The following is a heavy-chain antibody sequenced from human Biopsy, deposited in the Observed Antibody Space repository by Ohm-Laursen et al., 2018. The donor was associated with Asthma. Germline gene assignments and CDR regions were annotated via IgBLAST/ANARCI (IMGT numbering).Heavy chain of an antibody. D-gene: IGHD3-10*01. CDR1: GGSVSTGSYH. J-gene: IGHJ6*02. Sequence: SDTLSLTWTVSGGSVSTGSYHWSWIRQPPGKGLEWLGYIYYTGSDNYNPSLKSRVTISVDTSKNQFSLRLNSVTAADTAVYYCARGPNYHGSGRAPIGMDVWGQGTTVTVSS. CDR2: IYYTGSD. CDR3: ARGPNYHGSGRAPIGMDV. V-gene: IGHV4-61*01.